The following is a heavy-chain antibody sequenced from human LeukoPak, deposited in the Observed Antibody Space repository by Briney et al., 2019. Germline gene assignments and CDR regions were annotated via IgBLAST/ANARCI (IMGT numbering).Heavy chain of an antibody. V-gene: IGHV3-23*01. CDR3: AKDHGRDYYGSGRYDY. Sequence: GGSLRLSCAASGFTFSSYAMSWVRQAPGKGLKWVSAIGSGGSTYYADSVKGRFTVSRDNSKSTLYLQVNSLRGDDTAVYYCAKDHGRDYYGSGRYDYWGQGTLVTVSS. J-gene: IGHJ4*02. D-gene: IGHD3-10*01. CDR1: GFTFSSYA. CDR2: IGSGGST.